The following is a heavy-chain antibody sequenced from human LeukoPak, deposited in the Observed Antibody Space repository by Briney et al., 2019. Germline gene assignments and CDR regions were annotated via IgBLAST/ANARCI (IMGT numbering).Heavy chain of an antibody. CDR2: IHYRGTT. J-gene: IGHJ4*02. D-gene: IGHD6-19*01. Sequence: SGTLSLTCTVSGGSISSYYWSWIRQPPGKGLEWIGYIHYRGTTNYSPSLKSRSTMSVDTSKNQFSLKLSSVTAADTAVYYCAREGGIAVAGLFDYWGQGTLVTVSS. CDR3: AREGGIAVAGLFDY. CDR1: GGSISSYY. V-gene: IGHV4-59*01.